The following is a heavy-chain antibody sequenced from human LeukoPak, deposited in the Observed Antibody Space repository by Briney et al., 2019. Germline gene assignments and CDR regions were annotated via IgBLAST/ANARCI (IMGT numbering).Heavy chain of an antibody. D-gene: IGHD4-23*01. J-gene: IGHJ4*02. Sequence: SETLSLTCTVSGGSISSYYWSWIRQPAGKGLEWIGRIYTSGSTNYNPSLKSRVTMSVDTSKNQFSLKLSSVTAADTAVYYCAREGSEGNSYYFDYWGQGTLVTVSS. CDR2: IYTSGST. CDR3: AREGSEGNSYYFDY. CDR1: GGSISSYY. V-gene: IGHV4-4*07.